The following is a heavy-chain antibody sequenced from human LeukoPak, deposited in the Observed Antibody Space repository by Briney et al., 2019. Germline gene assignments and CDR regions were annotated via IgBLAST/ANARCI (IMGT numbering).Heavy chain of an antibody. Sequence: ASVKVSCKASGYTFTGYYMHWVRQAPGQGLEWMGWINPNSGGTNYAQKFQGRVTMTRDTSISTAYMELSRLRSDDTAVYYCARDRNTVPAAPNDAFDIWGQGTMVTVSS. V-gene: IGHV1-2*02. J-gene: IGHJ3*02. CDR2: INPNSGGT. CDR3: ARDRNTVPAAPNDAFDI. CDR1: GYTFTGYY. D-gene: IGHD2-2*01.